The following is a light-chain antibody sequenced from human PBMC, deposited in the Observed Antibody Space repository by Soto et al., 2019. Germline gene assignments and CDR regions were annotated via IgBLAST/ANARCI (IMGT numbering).Light chain of an antibody. Sequence: QSALTQPRSVSGSPGQSVTVSCAGSSSDVGGYNYVSWYQQHPGKAPKLMIYDVTERPSGAPDRFSGSKSGNTASLTISGLQAEDEADYYCCSYAGNSVVFGGGTKLTVL. CDR1: SSDVGGYNY. CDR3: CSYAGNSVV. V-gene: IGLV2-11*01. CDR2: DVT. J-gene: IGLJ2*01.